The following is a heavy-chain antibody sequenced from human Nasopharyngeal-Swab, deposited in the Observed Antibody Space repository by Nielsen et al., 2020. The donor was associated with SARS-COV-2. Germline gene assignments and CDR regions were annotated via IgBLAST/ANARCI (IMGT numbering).Heavy chain of an antibody. Sequence: SETLSLTCTVSGCSISSSTYYWAWIRQPPGKGLEWIGSIYYGGSTYYNPSLKSRVTISVDTSKNQFSLKLSSVTAADTAVYYCATLSSSWYEYYFDYGGQGTLVTVSS. CDR3: ATLSSSWYEYYFDY. CDR2: IYYGGST. D-gene: IGHD6-13*01. V-gene: IGHV4-39*01. CDR1: GCSISSSTYY. J-gene: IGHJ4*02.